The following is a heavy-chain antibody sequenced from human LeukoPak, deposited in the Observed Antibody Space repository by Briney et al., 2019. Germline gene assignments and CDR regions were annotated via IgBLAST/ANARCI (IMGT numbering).Heavy chain of an antibody. J-gene: IGHJ6*02. V-gene: IGHV3-33*01. Sequence: GRSLRLSCAASGFTFSSYGMHWVRQAPGKGLEWVAVIWYDGSSKYYADSVKGRFTISRDNSKNTLYLQMNSLRAEDTAVYYCARELPGYSSGWYFDYYYYGMDVWGQGTTVTVSS. CDR2: IWYDGSSK. CDR1: GFTFSSYG. CDR3: ARELPGYSSGWYFDYYYYGMDV. D-gene: IGHD6-19*01.